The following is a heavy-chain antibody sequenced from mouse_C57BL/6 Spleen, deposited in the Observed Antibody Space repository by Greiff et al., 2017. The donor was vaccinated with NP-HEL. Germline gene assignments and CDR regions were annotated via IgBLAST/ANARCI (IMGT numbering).Heavy chain of an antibody. D-gene: IGHD1-1*01. J-gene: IGHJ2*01. Sequence: QVQLQQPGAELVKPGASVKLSCKASGYTFTSYWMQWVKQRPGQGLEWIGEIDPSDSYTNYNQKFKGKATLTVDTSSSTAYMQLSSLTSEDSAVYYCARTTKMVVAPDYWGQGTTLTVSS. CDR2: IDPSDSYT. CDR1: GYTFTSYW. CDR3: ARTTKMVVAPDY. V-gene: IGHV1-50*01.